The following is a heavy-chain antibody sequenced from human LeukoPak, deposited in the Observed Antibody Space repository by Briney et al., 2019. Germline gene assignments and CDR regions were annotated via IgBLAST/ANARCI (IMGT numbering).Heavy chain of an antibody. CDR2: INPNSGGT. CDR3: ARVHEWLVRTYSFDY. CDR1: GYTFTGYY. Sequence: ASVKVSCKASGYTFTGYYMHWVRQAPGQGLEWMGWINPNSGGTNYAQKFQGRVTITRDTSISTAYMELSRLRSDDTAVYYCARVHEWLVRTYSFDYWGQGTLVTVSS. J-gene: IGHJ4*02. V-gene: IGHV1-2*02. D-gene: IGHD6-19*01.